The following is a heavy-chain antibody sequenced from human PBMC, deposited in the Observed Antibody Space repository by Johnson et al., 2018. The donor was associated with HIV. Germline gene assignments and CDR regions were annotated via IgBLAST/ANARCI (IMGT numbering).Heavy chain of an antibody. CDR1: GFTFRSYA. V-gene: IGHV3-30*04. D-gene: IGHD3-22*01. J-gene: IGHJ3*02. CDR3: ARDGDYYDSNGGDAFDI. Sequence: QVQLVESGGGVVQPGKSLRLSCVASGFTFRSYAMHWVRQAPGKGLEWVTLISYDENNKLYADSVKGRFTISRDNSKNTLYLQMNSLRAEDTAVYFCARDGDYYDSNGGDAFDIWGQGTMVTVSS. CDR2: ISYDENNK.